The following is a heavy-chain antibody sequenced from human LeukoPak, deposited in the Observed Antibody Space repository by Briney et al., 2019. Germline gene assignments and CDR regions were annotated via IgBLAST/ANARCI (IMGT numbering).Heavy chain of an antibody. D-gene: IGHD1-26*01. CDR2: IYHSGST. Sequence: SETLSLTCTVSGGSISSGGYYWSWIRQPPGKGLEWIGYIYHSGSTYYNPSLKSRVTISVDRSKNQFSLKLSSVTAADTAVYYCASRGVGARTSVSDYWGQGTLVTVSS. V-gene: IGHV4-30-2*01. J-gene: IGHJ4*02. CDR1: GGSISSGGYY. CDR3: ASRGVGARTSVSDY.